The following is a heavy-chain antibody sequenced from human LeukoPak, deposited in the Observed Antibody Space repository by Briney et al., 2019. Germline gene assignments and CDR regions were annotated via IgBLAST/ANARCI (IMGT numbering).Heavy chain of an antibody. J-gene: IGHJ4*02. D-gene: IGHD6-13*01. V-gene: IGHV3-30-3*01. CDR1: GFTFSSYA. Sequence: GRSLRLSCAASGFTFSSYAMRWVRQAPGKGLEWVAVISYDGSNKYYADSVKGRFTISRDNSKNTLYLQMNSLRAEDTAVYYCAREKVDLYSSSWLDYWGQGTLVTVSS. CDR2: ISYDGSNK. CDR3: AREKVDLYSSSWLDY.